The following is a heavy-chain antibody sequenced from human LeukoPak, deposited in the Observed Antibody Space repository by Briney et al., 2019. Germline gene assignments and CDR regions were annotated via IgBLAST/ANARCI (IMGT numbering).Heavy chain of an antibody. CDR2: IIPILGIA. J-gene: IGHJ1*01. V-gene: IGHV1-69*04. Sequence: SVKVSCKASGGTFSSYAISWVRQAPGQGLEWMGRIIPILGIANYAQKFQGRVTITADKSTSTAYMELSSLRSEDTAVYYCARDIVAAAGIVHFQHWGQGTLVTVSS. CDR1: GGTFSSYA. D-gene: IGHD6-13*01. CDR3: ARDIVAAAGIVHFQH.